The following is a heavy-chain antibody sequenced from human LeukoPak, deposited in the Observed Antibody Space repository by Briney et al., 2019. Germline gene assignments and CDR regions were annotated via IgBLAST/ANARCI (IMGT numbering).Heavy chain of an antibody. Sequence: GGSLRLSCATSGFKFNLYAMTWVRQAPGKGLEWVSTIDDPGTMYHADSVKGRFTISRDDSKSTLFLQMNSLRADDTALYYCARSGFSWRGNFDYWGQGTLVTVSS. V-gene: IGHV3-23*01. D-gene: IGHD3-16*01. J-gene: IGHJ4*02. CDR2: IDDPGTM. CDR3: ARSGFSWRGNFDY. CDR1: GFKFNLYA.